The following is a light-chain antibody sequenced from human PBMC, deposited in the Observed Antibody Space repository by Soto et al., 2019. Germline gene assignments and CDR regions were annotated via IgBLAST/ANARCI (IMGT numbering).Light chain of an antibody. CDR3: QSADSSGTPVV. V-gene: IGLV3-25*02. Sequence: SYELTQPPSVSVSPGQTVRITCSGDALPKQYAYWYQQKPGQAPVLVIYKDSERPSGIPERFSGSSSGTTVTLTISGVQAEDEADYYCQSADSSGTPVVFGGGTKLTVL. CDR1: ALPKQY. CDR2: KDS. J-gene: IGLJ2*01.